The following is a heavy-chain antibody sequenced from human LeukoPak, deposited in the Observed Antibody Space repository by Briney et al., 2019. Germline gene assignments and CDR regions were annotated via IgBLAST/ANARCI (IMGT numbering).Heavy chain of an antibody. D-gene: IGHD3-3*01. Sequence: GRSLRLSCVASGFMFEDYGMHWVRQGPGKGLEWVSGISWNSGTKAYAASVKGRFTISRDNSENSLYLQMDSLRSEDSALYYCAKDRDFWSGFDFWGPGVLVTVSS. V-gene: IGHV3-9*01. J-gene: IGHJ4*02. CDR1: GFMFEDYG. CDR2: ISWNSGTK. CDR3: AKDRDFWSGFDF.